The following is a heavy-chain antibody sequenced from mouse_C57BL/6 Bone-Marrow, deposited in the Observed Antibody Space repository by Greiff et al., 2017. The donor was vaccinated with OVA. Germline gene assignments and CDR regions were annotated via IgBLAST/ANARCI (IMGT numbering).Heavy chain of an antibody. CDR3: ASHRDGYAMDY. J-gene: IGHJ4*01. D-gene: IGHD2-3*01. V-gene: IGHV5-12*01. CDR1: GFTFSDYY. CDR2: ISNGGGST. Sequence: DVKLVESGGGLVQPGGSLKLSCAASGFTFSDYYMYWVRQTPEKRLEWVAYISNGGGSTYYPDTVKGRFTISRDNAKNTLYLQMSRLKSEDTAMYYCASHRDGYAMDYWGQGTSVTVSS.